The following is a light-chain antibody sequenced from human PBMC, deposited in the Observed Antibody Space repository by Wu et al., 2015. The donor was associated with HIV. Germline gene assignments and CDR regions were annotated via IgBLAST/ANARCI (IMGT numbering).Light chain of an antibody. J-gene: IGKJ1*01. CDR3: HQYNNWPRM. CDR1: QSVSSN. CDR2: GAS. Sequence: EIVMTQSPATLSVSPGERATLSCRASQSVSSNLAWYQQKPGQAPRLLIYGASTRAIGIPARFSGSGSGTEFTLTISSMQSEDSAFYYCHQYNNWPRMFGQGTKVEIK. V-gene: IGKV3-15*01.